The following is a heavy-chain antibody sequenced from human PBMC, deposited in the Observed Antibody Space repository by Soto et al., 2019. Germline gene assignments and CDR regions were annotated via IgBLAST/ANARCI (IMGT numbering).Heavy chain of an antibody. CDR3: ARVIITMVRGARVDYYGMDV. D-gene: IGHD3-10*01. Sequence: GGSLRLSCAASGFTFSSYGMHWVRQAPGKGLEWVAVIWYDGSNKYYADSVKGRFTISRDNSKNTLYLQMNSLRAEDTAVYYCARVIITMVRGARVDYYGMDVWGQGTTVTVSS. CDR1: GFTFSSYG. CDR2: IWYDGSNK. J-gene: IGHJ6*02. V-gene: IGHV3-33*01.